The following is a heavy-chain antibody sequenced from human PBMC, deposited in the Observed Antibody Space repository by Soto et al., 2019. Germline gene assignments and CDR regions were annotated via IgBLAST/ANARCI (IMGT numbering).Heavy chain of an antibody. CDR2: INHSGST. J-gene: IGHJ5*02. CDR3: ARGAKRRGPVYNWNYVESSNWFDP. D-gene: IGHD1-7*01. V-gene: IGHV4-34*01. CDR1: GGSFSGYY. Sequence: SETLSLTCAVYGGSFSGYYWSWIRQPPGKGLEWIGEINHSGSTNYNPSLKSRVTISVDTSKNQFSLKLSSVTAADTAVYYCARGAKRRGPVYNWNYVESSNWFDPWGQGTLVTVSS.